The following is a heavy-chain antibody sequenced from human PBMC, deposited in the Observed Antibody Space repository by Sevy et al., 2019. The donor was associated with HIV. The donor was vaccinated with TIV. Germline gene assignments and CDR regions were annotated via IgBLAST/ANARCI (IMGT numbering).Heavy chain of an antibody. CDR3: ARAFPNILTGYYDY. J-gene: IGHJ4*02. CDR2: IIPLFDTT. CDR1: GDTFSIYG. Sequence: SVKVSCKASGDTFSIYGISWVRQAPGQGLEWMGGIIPLFDTTNNAQKFHDRVTFTADESTSKAYMELSSLRSEDTAMYYCARAFPNILTGYYDYWGQGTLVTVSS. D-gene: IGHD3-9*01. V-gene: IGHV1-69*13.